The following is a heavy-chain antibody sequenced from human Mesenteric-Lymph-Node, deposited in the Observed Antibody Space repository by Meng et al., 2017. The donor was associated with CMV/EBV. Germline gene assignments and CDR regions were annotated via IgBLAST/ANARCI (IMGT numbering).Heavy chain of an antibody. V-gene: IGHV1-69*05. Sequence: SVKVSCKASGGTFSSYTISWVRQAPGQGLEWMGGIVPFFGAPKYAQKSQDRVTITTDESTRTAYLELSSLRPEDTAQYYCARGKRSYHDILSGPYPMSSLDYWGQGTQVTVSS. CDR1: GGTFSSYT. J-gene: IGHJ4*02. CDR3: ARGKRSYHDILSGPYPMSSLDY. CDR2: IVPFFGAP. D-gene: IGHD3-9*01.